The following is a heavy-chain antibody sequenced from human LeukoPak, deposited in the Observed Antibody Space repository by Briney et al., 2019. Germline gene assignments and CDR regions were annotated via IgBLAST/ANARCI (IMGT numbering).Heavy chain of an antibody. CDR2: IYSGGST. Sequence: PGGSLRLSCVASGFTVSSNYMSWVRQAPGKGLEWVSAIYSGGSTYYADSVKGRFTISRDNSKNTLYLQMNSLRAEDTAVYYCASGSGSYRTPYYYMDVWGTGTTVTVSS. CDR1: GFTVSSNY. J-gene: IGHJ6*03. D-gene: IGHD3-10*01. CDR3: ASGSGSYRTPYYYMDV. V-gene: IGHV3-53*01.